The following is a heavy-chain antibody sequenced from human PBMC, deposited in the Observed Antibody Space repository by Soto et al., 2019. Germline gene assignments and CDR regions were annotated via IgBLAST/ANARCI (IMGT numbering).Heavy chain of an antibody. J-gene: IGHJ5*02. Sequence: SETLSLTCTVSGGSISSGGYYWSWIRQHPGKGLEWIGYIYYSGSTYYSPSLKSRVTISVDTSKNQFSLKLSSVTAADTAVYYCARERPDGARLDPWGQGNLVTVSS. CDR2: IYYSGST. V-gene: IGHV4-30-4*08. CDR3: ARERPDGARLDP. CDR1: GGSISSGGYY. D-gene: IGHD6-6*01.